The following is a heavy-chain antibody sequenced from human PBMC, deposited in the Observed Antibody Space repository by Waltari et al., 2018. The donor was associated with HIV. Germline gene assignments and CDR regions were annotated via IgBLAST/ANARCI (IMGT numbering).Heavy chain of an antibody. CDR2: TSYSGKT. J-gene: IGHJ5*02. CDR1: GGSITSGSFY. V-gene: IGHV4-39*01. D-gene: IGHD2-15*01. Sequence: QLQLQESGPGLVKPSETLSLTCSVSGGSITSGSFYWAGICQPPGKGLEWIGSTSYSGKTYYSPSIMSQVTITVNTSKNQFSLRLNSMAAADTAVYLCARQYSAGTQPLDWVDPWGQGTLITVSA. CDR3: ARQYSAGTQPLDWVDP.